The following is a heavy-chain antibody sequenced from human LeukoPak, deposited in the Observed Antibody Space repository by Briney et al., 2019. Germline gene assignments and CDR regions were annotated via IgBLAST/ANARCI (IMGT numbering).Heavy chain of an antibody. J-gene: IGHJ4*02. CDR1: GFTFSSYA. Sequence: GGSLRLSCAASGFTFSSYAMHWVRQAPGKGLEYVSAISSNGGSTYYANSVKGRFTISRDNSKNTLYLQMGSLRAEDMAVYYCARVFRVRTVTARPFDYWGQGTLVTVSS. D-gene: IGHD4-17*01. CDR3: ARVFRVRTVTARPFDY. V-gene: IGHV3-64*01. CDR2: ISSNGGST.